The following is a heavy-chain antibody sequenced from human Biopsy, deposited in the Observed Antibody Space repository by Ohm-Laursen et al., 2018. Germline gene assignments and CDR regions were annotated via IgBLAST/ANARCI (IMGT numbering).Heavy chain of an antibody. J-gene: IGHJ4*02. D-gene: IGHD5-12*01. CDR3: ARGGYDYDY. CDR2: MTPKTGKT. Sequence: SVKVSCKASGYSFTTYDVNWVRQARGQGLEWVGWMTPKTGKTGYTQKLQGRLTMTRDTSTSTAYMELSSLRSEDTAIYYCARGGYDYDYWGQGTLVTVSS. V-gene: IGHV1-8*01. CDR1: GYSFTTYD.